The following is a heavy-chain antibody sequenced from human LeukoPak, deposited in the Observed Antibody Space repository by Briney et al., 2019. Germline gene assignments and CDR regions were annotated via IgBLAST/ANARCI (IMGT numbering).Heavy chain of an antibody. CDR1: GFTFSSYG. CDR3: ASEIIFGSFDY. Sequence: GGSLRLSCAASGFTFSSYGMSWVRQAPGKGLEWVSAISGTGGTTYYADSVKGRFTISRDNSKNTLYLQMNSLRAEDTAVYYCASEIIFGSFDYWGQGTLVTVSS. D-gene: IGHD3-3*01. V-gene: IGHV3-23*01. CDR2: ISGTGGTT. J-gene: IGHJ4*02.